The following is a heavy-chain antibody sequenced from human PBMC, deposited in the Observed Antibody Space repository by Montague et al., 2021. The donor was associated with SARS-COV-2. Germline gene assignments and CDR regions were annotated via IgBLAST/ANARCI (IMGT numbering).Heavy chain of an antibody. Sequence: TLSITCTVSGGSISSGSYYWSWIRQPAGKGLEWIGRISISGSTHYNPSLKSRVTISVDTSKNQFSLKLSSVTAADTAVYYCARDIAVAGLFDYWGQGTLVTVSS. V-gene: IGHV4-61*02. CDR2: ISISGST. J-gene: IGHJ4*02. D-gene: IGHD6-19*01. CDR1: GGSISSGSYY. CDR3: ARDIAVAGLFDY.